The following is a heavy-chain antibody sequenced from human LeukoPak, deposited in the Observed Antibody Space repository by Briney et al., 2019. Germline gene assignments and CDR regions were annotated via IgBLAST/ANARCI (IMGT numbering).Heavy chain of an antibody. J-gene: IGHJ4*02. V-gene: IGHV4-4*02. CDR2: IYHSGST. CDR3: ARNGGKSDFDY. Sequence: SETLSLTCAVSSGSISSNNWWTWVRQPPGKGLEWIGEIYHSGSTNYNPSLKSRVTISVDKSKNQFSLKLSSVTAADTAVYYCARNGGKSDFDYWGQGTLVTVSS. CDR1: SGSISSNNW. D-gene: IGHD4-23*01.